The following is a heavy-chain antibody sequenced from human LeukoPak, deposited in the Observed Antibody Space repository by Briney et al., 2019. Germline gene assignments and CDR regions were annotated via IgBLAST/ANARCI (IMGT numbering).Heavy chain of an antibody. CDR2: ISAYNGNT. CDR1: GYTFTSYG. V-gene: IGHV1-18*04. Sequence: GASVKVSCKASGYTFTSYGISWVRQAPGQGLEWMGWISAYNGNTNYAQKLQGRVTMTTDTSTSTAYMELRSLRSDDTAVYYCARDLTIFGVARFDPWGQGTLVTVSS. CDR3: ARDLTIFGVARFDP. J-gene: IGHJ5*02. D-gene: IGHD3-3*01.